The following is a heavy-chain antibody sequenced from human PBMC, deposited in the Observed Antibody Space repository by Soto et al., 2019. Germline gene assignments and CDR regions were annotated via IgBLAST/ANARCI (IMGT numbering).Heavy chain of an antibody. Sequence: PSETLSLTCTVSGISISGSNYYWSWIRQHPGKGLEWIGNIYYTGTTSYNASLKSRLTISVDTSKNQFSLNVASVTAADTAVYYCARGIRLAYVYHYDFDYWGKGTLLTVSS. D-gene: IGHD3-16*01. J-gene: IGHJ4*02. V-gene: IGHV4-31*03. CDR3: ARGIRLAYVYHYDFDY. CDR1: GISISGSNYY. CDR2: IYYTGTT.